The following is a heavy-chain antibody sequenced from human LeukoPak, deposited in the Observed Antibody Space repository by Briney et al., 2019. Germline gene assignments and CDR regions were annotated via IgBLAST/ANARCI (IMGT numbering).Heavy chain of an antibody. CDR2: IYTSGST. J-gene: IGHJ3*02. D-gene: IGHD6-6*01. CDR3: ARPSIAARPDDAFDI. CDR1: GGSISSYY. V-gene: IGHV4-4*09. Sequence: SETLSLTCTVSGGSISSYYWSWIRQPPGKGLEWIGYIYTSGSTNYNPSLKSRVTISVATSKTPFSLKLSSVTAADTAVYYCARPSIAARPDDAFDIWGQGTMVTVSS.